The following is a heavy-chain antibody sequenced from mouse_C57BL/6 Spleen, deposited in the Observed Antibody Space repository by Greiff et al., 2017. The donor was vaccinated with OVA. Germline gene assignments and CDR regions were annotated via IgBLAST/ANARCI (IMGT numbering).Heavy chain of an antibody. CDR3: AREGNYSNYLFAY. D-gene: IGHD2-5*01. Sequence: QVQLQQPGAELVRPGSSVKLSCKASGYTFTSYWMDWVKQRPGQGLEWIGNIYPSDSETHYNQKFKDKATLTVDKSSSTAYMQLSSLTSEDSAVYYCAREGNYSNYLFAYWGQGTLVTVSA. CDR1: GYTFTSYW. V-gene: IGHV1-61*01. J-gene: IGHJ3*01. CDR2: IYPSDSET.